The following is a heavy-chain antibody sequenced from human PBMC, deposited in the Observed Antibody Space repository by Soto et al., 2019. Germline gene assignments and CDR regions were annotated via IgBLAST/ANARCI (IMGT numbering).Heavy chain of an antibody. D-gene: IGHD4-17*01. CDR3: ARVAYGDYIDY. J-gene: IGHJ4*02. CDR1: GFTVSSNY. V-gene: IGHV3-66*01. Sequence: EVQLVESGGGLVQPGGSLRLSCAASGFTVSSNYMSWVRQAPGKGLEWVSVIYSGGYTYYADSVKARFTISRDNSKNTLYLQMNSLRAEYTAVYYCARVAYGDYIDYLGQGTLVTVSS. CDR2: IYSGGYT.